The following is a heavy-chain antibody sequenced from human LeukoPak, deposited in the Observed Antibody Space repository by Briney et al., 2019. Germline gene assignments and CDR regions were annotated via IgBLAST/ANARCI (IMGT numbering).Heavy chain of an antibody. V-gene: IGHV3-64*01. D-gene: IGHD6-19*01. CDR3: AREDSSGWYAPLDY. CDR1: GFTFSSYA. CDR2: ISSNGGST. Sequence: PGGSLRLSCAASGFTFSSYAMHWVRQAPGKGLEYVSAISSNGGSTYYANSVKDRFTISRDNSKNTLYLQMGSLRAEDMAVYYCAREDSSGWYAPLDYWGQGTLVTVSS. J-gene: IGHJ4*02.